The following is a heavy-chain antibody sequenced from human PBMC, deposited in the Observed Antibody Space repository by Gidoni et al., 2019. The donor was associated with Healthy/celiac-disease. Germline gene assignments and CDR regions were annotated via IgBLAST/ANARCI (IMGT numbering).Heavy chain of an antibody. CDR2: ISWNSGNI. CDR3: AKDRIAAAGYFDY. Sequence: EVQLVESGGGLVQPGMSLRLSCAASGFTFDDYAMHWVRQAPGKGLEWVSGISWNSGNIDYADSVKGRFTISRDNAKNSLYLQMNSLRAEDTALYYCAKDRIAAAGYFDYWGQGTLVTVSS. V-gene: IGHV3-9*01. D-gene: IGHD6-13*01. J-gene: IGHJ4*02. CDR1: GFTFDDYA.